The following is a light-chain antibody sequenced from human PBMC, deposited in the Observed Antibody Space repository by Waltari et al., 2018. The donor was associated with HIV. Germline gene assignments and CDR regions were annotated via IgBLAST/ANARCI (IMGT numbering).Light chain of an antibody. J-gene: IGLJ2*01. CDR1: SSDVGSYNL. V-gene: IGLV2-23*01. CDR3: CSYAGSSPVL. CDR2: EGS. Sequence: QSALTQPASVSGSPGQSITISCTGTSSDVGSYNLVSWYQQHPGKAPKLMIYEGSKRPSGVSNRFSGSKSGSTASLTISGLQAEDEAGYDCCSYAGSSPVLFGGGTKLTVL.